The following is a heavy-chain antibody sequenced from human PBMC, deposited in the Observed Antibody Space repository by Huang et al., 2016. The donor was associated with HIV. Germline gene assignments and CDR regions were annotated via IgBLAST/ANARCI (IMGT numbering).Heavy chain of an antibody. Sequence: QLQLQESGPGLVKPSETLSLTCTVYGGSISSSSYYWGWIRQPPGKGLEWIGSSYYSGITYYNPSLKSRVTISVDTSKNQFSLKLSSVTAADTAVYYCARHKGSSPFYFDYWGQGTLVTVSS. J-gene: IGHJ4*02. CDR3: ARHKGSSPFYFDY. CDR2: SYYSGIT. D-gene: IGHD1-26*01. V-gene: IGHV4-39*01. CDR1: GGSISSSSYY.